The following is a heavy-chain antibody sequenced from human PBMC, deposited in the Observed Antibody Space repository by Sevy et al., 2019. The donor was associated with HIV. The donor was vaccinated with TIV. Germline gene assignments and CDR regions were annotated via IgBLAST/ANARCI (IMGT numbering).Heavy chain of an antibody. CDR3: ATDLGIWFGELSSDAFDI. D-gene: IGHD3-10*01. J-gene: IGHJ3*02. V-gene: IGHV1-24*01. CDR2: FDPEDGET. CDR1: GYTLTELS. Sequence: ASVKVSCKVSGYTLTELSMHWVRQAPGKGLEWMGGFDPEDGETIYAQKFQGRVTMTEDTSTDTAYMELSSLRSEDTAVYYCATDLGIWFGELSSDAFDIWGQRTMVTVSS.